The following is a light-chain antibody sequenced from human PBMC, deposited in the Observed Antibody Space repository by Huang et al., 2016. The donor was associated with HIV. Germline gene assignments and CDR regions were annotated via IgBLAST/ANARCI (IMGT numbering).Light chain of an antibody. CDR2: GVS. CDR3: QQYNKWPRT. CDR1: QSVSRN. J-gene: IGKJ4*01. Sequence: EIVMTQSPAARSVSPGEGATLSCRASQSVSRNLAWYQQRPGQAPRLLIYGVSTRATGIPARFSGSGSGTEFTLTISSLQSEDFAVYYCQQYNKWPRTFGGGTKVEIK. V-gene: IGKV3-15*01.